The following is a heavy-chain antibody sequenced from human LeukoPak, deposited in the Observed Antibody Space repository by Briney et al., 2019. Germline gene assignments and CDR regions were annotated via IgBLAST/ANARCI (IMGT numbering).Heavy chain of an antibody. J-gene: IGHJ3*02. CDR2: ISSSGSTI. Sequence: GGSLRLSCAASGFTFSDYYMSWIRQAPGKGLEWVSYISSSGSTIYYADSVKGRFTISRDNAKNSLYLQMNGLRAEDTAVYYCARFKSSEYSSSSNAFDIWGQGTMVTVSS. CDR1: GFTFSDYY. CDR3: ARFKSSEYSSSSNAFDI. D-gene: IGHD6-6*01. V-gene: IGHV3-11*01.